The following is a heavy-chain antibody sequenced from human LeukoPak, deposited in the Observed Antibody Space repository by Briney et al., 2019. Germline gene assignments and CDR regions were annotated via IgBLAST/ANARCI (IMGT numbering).Heavy chain of an antibody. V-gene: IGHV3-48*04. CDR1: GFTFSSYS. Sequence: GGSLGLSCAASGFTFSSYSMNWVRQAPGKGLEWVSYISSSSSTIYYADSVKGRFTISRDNAKNSLYLQMNSLRAEDAAVYYCAREEWYNWNGPFDIWGQGTMVTVSS. J-gene: IGHJ3*02. CDR2: ISSSSSTI. CDR3: AREEWYNWNGPFDI. D-gene: IGHD1-1*01.